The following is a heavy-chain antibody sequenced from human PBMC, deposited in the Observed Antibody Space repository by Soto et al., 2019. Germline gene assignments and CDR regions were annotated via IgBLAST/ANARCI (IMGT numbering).Heavy chain of an antibody. D-gene: IGHD1-1*01. Sequence: SETLSLTCTVSGGSISSYYWSWIRQPPGKGLEWIGYIYYSGSTNYNPSLKSRVTISVDTSKNQFSLKLSSVTAADTAVYYCARDSRNWNDAVDAFDIWGQGTMVTGSS. J-gene: IGHJ3*02. CDR1: GGSISSYY. CDR3: ARDSRNWNDAVDAFDI. V-gene: IGHV4-59*01. CDR2: IYYSGST.